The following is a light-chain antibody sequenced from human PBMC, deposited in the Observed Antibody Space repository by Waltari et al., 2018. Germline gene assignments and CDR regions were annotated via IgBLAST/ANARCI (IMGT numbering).Light chain of an antibody. V-gene: IGLV2-14*01. J-gene: IGLJ1*01. Sequence: SALTQPSSVSGSPGPSITISFPGSPRDICAYPSFSWYQQHPDKAPQLIISEVTTRPSGVSDRFSGSKAGYTASLTISGLQAEDEGDYYCRSYARSSTYVVGTGTKVTVL. CDR3: RSYARSSTYV. CDR2: EVT. CDR1: PRDICAYPS.